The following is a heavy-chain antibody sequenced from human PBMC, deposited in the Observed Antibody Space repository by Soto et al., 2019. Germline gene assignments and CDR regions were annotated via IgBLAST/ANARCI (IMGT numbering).Heavy chain of an antibody. D-gene: IGHD5-18*01. Sequence: PSETLSLTCTVSGASVSTGAYYWGWVRQRPGKGLEWVGYIYESGYTYYNTSLKSRVTISLDMSNNQFSLGLTSVTAADTAVYYCVRALRHTAMVYPWFDPWGQGTLVTVSS. CDR1: GASVSTGAYY. CDR3: VRALRHTAMVYPWFDP. CDR2: IYESGYT. V-gene: IGHV4-31*03. J-gene: IGHJ5*02.